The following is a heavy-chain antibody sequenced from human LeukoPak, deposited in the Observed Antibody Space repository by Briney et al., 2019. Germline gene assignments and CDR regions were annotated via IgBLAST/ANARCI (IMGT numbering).Heavy chain of an antibody. CDR1: GGSFSGYY. Sequence: TPSETLSLTCAVYGGSFSGYYWSWIRQPPGKGLEWIGEINHSGSTNYNPSLKSRVTISVDTSKNQFSLKLSSVTAADTAVYYCARGLLDYDFWSGYYSGKRDAFDIWGQGTMVTVSS. D-gene: IGHD3-3*01. CDR3: ARGLLDYDFWSGYYSGKRDAFDI. V-gene: IGHV4-34*01. J-gene: IGHJ3*02. CDR2: INHSGST.